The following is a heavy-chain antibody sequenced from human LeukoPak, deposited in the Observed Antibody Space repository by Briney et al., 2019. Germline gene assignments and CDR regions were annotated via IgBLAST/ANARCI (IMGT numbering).Heavy chain of an antibody. CDR3: ARDVGSSSSSWFDP. J-gene: IGHJ5*02. D-gene: IGHD6-6*01. CDR2: ISSSGSTI. Sequence: GGSLRLSCAASGFTFSDYYMSWIRQAPGKGLEWVSYISSSGSTIYYADSVKGRFTISRDNAKNSLYLQVNSLRAEDTAVYYCARDVGSSSSSWFDPWGQGTLVTVSS. CDR1: GFTFSDYY. V-gene: IGHV3-11*01.